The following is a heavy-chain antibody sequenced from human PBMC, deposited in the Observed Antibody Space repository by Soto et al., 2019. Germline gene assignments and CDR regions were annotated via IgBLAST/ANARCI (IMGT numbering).Heavy chain of an antibody. J-gene: IGHJ4*02. CDR2: INSDGSST. CDR3: VRTSLVVAAATREAY. CDR1: GFTFSSYW. Sequence: EVQLVESGGGLVQPGGSLRLSCAASGFTFSSYWMHWVRQAPGKGLVWVSRINSDGSSTSYADSVKGRFTISRDNAKNTLYLQMTRLRAEDTAVYYCVRTSLVVAAATREAYWGQGTLVTVSS. V-gene: IGHV3-74*01. D-gene: IGHD2-15*01.